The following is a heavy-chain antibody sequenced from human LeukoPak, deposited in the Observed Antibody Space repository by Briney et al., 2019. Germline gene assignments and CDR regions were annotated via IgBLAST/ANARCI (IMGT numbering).Heavy chain of an antibody. D-gene: IGHD2-2*01. Sequence: PSETLSLTCTVSGGSISSGDYYWSWIRQPPGKGLEWIGYIYYSGSTYYNPPLKSRVTISVDTSKNQFSLKLSSVTAADTAVYYCARSNGIPAALLSYWGQGTLVTVSS. CDR2: IYYSGST. V-gene: IGHV4-30-4*08. CDR3: ARSNGIPAALLSY. CDR1: GGSISSGDYY. J-gene: IGHJ4*02.